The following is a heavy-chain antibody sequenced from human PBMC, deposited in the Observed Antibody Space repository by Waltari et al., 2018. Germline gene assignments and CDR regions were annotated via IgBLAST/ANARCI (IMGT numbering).Heavy chain of an antibody. CDR1: GFTFSSYE. D-gene: IGHD3-3*01. V-gene: IGHV3-48*03. Sequence: EVQLVESGGGLVQPGGSLRLSCAASGFTFSSYEMNWVRQAPGKGLEWVSYFSSSGSTIYYADSVKGRFTISRDNAKNSLYLQMNSLRAEDTAVYYCARVRDFWSGPDYGMDVWGQGTTVTVSS. CDR3: ARVRDFWSGPDYGMDV. CDR2: FSSSGSTI. J-gene: IGHJ6*02.